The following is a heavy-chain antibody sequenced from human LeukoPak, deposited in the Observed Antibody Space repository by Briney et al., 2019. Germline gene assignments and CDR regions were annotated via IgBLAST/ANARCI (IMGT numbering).Heavy chain of an antibody. CDR2: VSASGGST. CDR3: AKSLGNQGVIDY. CDR1: GFIFRNHA. J-gene: IGHJ4*02. Sequence: GGSLRLSCAASGFIFRNHAMNWVRQAPGQGLEWVSGVSASGGSTFNTDSVKGRFSISRDNSKNTLYLEMNSLRPEDTALYYCAKSLGNQGVIDYWGQGTLVTVSS. D-gene: IGHD3-10*01. V-gene: IGHV3-23*01.